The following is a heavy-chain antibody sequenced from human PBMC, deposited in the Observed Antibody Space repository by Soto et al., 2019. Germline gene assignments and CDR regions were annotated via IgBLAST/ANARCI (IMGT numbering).Heavy chain of an antibody. D-gene: IGHD6-13*01. J-gene: IGHJ4*02. CDR3: ARRVGSSWRYFDS. Sequence: LXESLKISCKASGYSFSSYWIGWVRQLPGKGLEWMGIIYPSGSDTRYSPSFRGQVIISADRSISTAYLQWSSLKASDTGTYYCARRVGSSWRYFDSWGQGTLVTVSS. CDR1: GYSFSSYW. CDR2: IYPSGSDT. V-gene: IGHV5-51*01.